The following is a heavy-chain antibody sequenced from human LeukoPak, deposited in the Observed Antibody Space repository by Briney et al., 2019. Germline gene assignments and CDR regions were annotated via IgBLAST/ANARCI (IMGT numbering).Heavy chain of an antibody. CDR1: GFTFSSNG. CDR2: IWYDGSKT. V-gene: IGHV3-33*03. D-gene: IGHD6-19*01. J-gene: IGHJ4*02. CDR3: VRIYGYSSGWYDY. Sequence: GRSLRLSCAASGFTFSSNGMHWVRQAPGKGLEWVALIWYDGSKTYYADSVKGRFTISRDNAKNTLYLQMNSLRADDTAVYYCVRIYGYSSGWYDYWGQGTLVTVSS.